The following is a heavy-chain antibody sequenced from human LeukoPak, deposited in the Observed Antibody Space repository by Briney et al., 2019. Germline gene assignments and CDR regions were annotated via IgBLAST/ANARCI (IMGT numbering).Heavy chain of an antibody. CDR3: AKQLASGSYYPTGDDY. V-gene: IGHV3-23*01. Sequence: GGSLRLSCAAAAFALNNYATSWVRQAPGKGLEWVSAISASGADTYYADSVKGRFTISRHASKNTLYLQMNSLRDEDTAVYFCAKQLASGSYYPTGDDYWGQGTLVTVSS. CDR2: ISASGADT. D-gene: IGHD3-10*01. CDR1: AFALNNYA. J-gene: IGHJ4*02.